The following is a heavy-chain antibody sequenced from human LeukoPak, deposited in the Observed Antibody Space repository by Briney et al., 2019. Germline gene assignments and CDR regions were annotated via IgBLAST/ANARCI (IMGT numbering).Heavy chain of an antibody. Sequence: SETLSLTCTVSGGSISSYYWGWIRQPPGKGQEWIGYIYYSGSTNYNPSLKSRVTISVDTSKNQFSLKLSSVTAADTAVYYCAREGFASGSGSPNYFDYWGQGTLVTVSS. CDR1: GGSISSYY. CDR3: AREGFASGSGSPNYFDY. CDR2: IYYSGST. D-gene: IGHD3-10*01. J-gene: IGHJ4*02. V-gene: IGHV4-59*12.